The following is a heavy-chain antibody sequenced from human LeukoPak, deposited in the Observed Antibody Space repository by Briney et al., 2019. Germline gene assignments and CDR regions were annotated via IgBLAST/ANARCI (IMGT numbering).Heavy chain of an antibody. CDR2: IYYSGST. V-gene: IGHV4-59*01. J-gene: IGHJ4*02. Sequence: SETLSLTCTVSGGSISSYYWSWIRQPPGKGLEWIGYIYYSGSTNYNPSLKSRVTISVDTSKNQFSLKLSSVTAADTAVYYCAREGLQRITMVRGVMRGYFDYWGQGTLVTVSS. CDR3: AREGLQRITMVRGVMRGYFDY. D-gene: IGHD3-10*01. CDR1: GGSISSYY.